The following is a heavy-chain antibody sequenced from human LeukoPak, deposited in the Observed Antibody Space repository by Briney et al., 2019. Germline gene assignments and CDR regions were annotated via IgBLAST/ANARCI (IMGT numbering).Heavy chain of an antibody. CDR2: FSWSGGSI. Sequence: GGSLRLFCAASGFTFRSYAMSWVRHARGEGLECVSAFSWSGGSIHPADSMKGRFTISRDNSKNTLYLEMNSLRAEDTAVYYYAKDWAYSGNYYYFDDWGQGTLVTVSS. V-gene: IGHV3-23*01. D-gene: IGHD1-26*01. CDR3: AKDWAYSGNYYYFDD. CDR1: GFTFRSYA. J-gene: IGHJ4*02.